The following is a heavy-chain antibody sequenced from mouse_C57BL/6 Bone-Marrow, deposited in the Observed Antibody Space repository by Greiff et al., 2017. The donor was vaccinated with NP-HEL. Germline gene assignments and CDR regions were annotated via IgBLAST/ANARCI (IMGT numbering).Heavy chain of an antibody. CDR2: FYPGSGSI. J-gene: IGHJ3*01. Sequence: QVQLQQSGAELVKPGASVTLSCKASGYTFTEYTIHWVKQRSGQGLEWIGWFYPGSGSIKYNEKFKDKATLTADKSSSTVYMELSRLTSEDSAVYFCARHEDLYYYGSSSWFAYWGQGTLVTVSA. D-gene: IGHD1-1*01. CDR1: GYTFTEYT. V-gene: IGHV1-62-2*01. CDR3: ARHEDLYYYGSSSWFAY.